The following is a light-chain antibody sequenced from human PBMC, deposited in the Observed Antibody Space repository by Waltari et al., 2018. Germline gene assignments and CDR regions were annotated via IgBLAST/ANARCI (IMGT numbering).Light chain of an antibody. CDR3: QQSSNLPYT. Sequence: DIQMTQSPSSLSASEGDRVTITCRASQSIATRLNWYQQKPGKAPKVLIFDASTLQTGVPSRFSGSASGTHFTLTINSLQPEDSATYFCQQSSNLPYTFGQGTKLEIK. V-gene: IGKV1-39*01. CDR2: DAS. CDR1: QSIATR. J-gene: IGKJ2*01.